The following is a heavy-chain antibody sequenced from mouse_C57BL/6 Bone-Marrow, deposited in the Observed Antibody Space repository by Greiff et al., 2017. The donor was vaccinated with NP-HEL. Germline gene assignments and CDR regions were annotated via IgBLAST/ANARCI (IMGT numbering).Heavy chain of an antibody. D-gene: IGHD1-1*01. CDR2: ISSGSSTI. CDR3: ARRIYYGIYFDY. CDR1: GFTFSDYG. J-gene: IGHJ2*01. V-gene: IGHV5-17*01. Sequence: DVKLVESGGGLVKPGGSLKLSCAASGFTFSDYGMHWVRQAPEKGLEWVAYISSGSSTIYYADTVKGRFTISRDNAKNTLFLQMTSLRSEDTAMYYCARRIYYGIYFDYWGQGTTLTVSS.